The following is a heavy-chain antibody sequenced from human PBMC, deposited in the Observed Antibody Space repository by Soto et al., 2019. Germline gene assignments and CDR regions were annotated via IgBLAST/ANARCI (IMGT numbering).Heavy chain of an antibody. CDR2: ISYDGSNK. J-gene: IGHJ4*02. V-gene: IGHV3-30*18. Sequence: GGSLRLSCAASGFTFSSYGMHWVRQAPGKGLEWVAVISYDGSNKYYADSVKGRFTISRDNSKNTLYLQMNSLRAEDTAVYYCAKDLRLAYYFDYGGQGTLVTVSS. D-gene: IGHD6-19*01. CDR1: GFTFSSYG. CDR3: AKDLRLAYYFDY.